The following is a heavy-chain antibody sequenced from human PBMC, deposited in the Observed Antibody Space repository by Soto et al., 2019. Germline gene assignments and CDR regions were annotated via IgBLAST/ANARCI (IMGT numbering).Heavy chain of an antibody. Sequence: APVKVSCKASGYTFTSYDINWGRQATGQGLEWMGWMNPNNGNTGYAQEFQGRVTMTRNTSISTALMVLSSLRSEDSAGYYCARSGLAVRGWDYWGEGTRVTVSS. V-gene: IGHV1-8*01. CDR3: ARSGLAVRGWDY. CDR2: MNPNNGNT. J-gene: IGHJ4*02. CDR1: GYTFTSYD. D-gene: IGHD1-26*01.